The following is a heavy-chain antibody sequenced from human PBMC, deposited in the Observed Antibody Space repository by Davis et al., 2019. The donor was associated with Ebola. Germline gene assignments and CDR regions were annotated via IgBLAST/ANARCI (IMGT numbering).Heavy chain of an antibody. CDR1: GYSFTNYW. CDR2: IDPSDSHI. V-gene: IGHV5-10-1*01. CDR3: ARQPSDYNGMDV. Sequence: GESLKISCEGSGYSFTNYWIHWVRQMPGKGLEWIGIIDPSDSHIRYSPSFQGHVTISVDKSISTAYLQWSSLKASDTAIYHCARQPSDYNGMDVWGQGTTVTVSS. J-gene: IGHJ6*02. D-gene: IGHD1-14*01.